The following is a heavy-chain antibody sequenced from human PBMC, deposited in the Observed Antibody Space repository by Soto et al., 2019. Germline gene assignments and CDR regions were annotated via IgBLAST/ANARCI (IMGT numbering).Heavy chain of an antibody. V-gene: IGHV4-59*01. CDR1: GGSISTFY. J-gene: IGHJ4*02. CDR2: IYYTGSP. Sequence: SETLSLTCNVSGGSISTFYWSWIRQPPGKALEWIGYIYYTGSPTYNPSLKSRATISEDTSKKMVSLRLISVTAEDTAVYFCARSRATRQPFDYWGQGTLVTVSS. CDR3: ARSRATRQPFDY. D-gene: IGHD1-26*01.